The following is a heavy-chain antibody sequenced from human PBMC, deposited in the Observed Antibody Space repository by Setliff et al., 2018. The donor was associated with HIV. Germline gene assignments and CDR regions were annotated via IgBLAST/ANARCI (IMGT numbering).Heavy chain of an antibody. D-gene: IGHD7-27*01. V-gene: IGHV3-11*04. CDR2: IFSSGSGSTI. J-gene: IGHJ4*02. Sequence: PGGSLRLSCAASGFTFSDYYMSWLRQAPGKGLEWVSYIFSSGSGSTIYYADSVKGRFTISRDNAKNSLYLQMNSLRVEDTALYYCARDLNWGFDYWGQGTLVTVSS. CDR3: ARDLNWGFDY. CDR1: GFTFSDYY.